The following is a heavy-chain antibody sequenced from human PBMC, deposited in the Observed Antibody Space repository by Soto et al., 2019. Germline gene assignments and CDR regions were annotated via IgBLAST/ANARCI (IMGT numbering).Heavy chain of an antibody. Sequence: QITLKESGPTLVKPTQTLTLTCSFSGFSLRTGGVGVAWIRQPPGKALEWLAVIYWDDDKRYSPSLKSRLTITKDTSKNQVVLTMTNIDPVDTATYYCAHSPFYGDKLDYWGQGILVTVSS. CDR2: IYWDDDK. CDR1: GFSLRTGGVG. CDR3: AHSPFYGDKLDY. V-gene: IGHV2-5*02. D-gene: IGHD4-17*01. J-gene: IGHJ4*02.